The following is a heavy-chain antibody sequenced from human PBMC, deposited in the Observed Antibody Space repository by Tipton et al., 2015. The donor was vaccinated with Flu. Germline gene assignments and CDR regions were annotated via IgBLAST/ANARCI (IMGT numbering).Heavy chain of an antibody. CDR2: ISYQGSDH. J-gene: IGHJ4*02. V-gene: IGHV3-30*03. Sequence: SLSLSCVASASTFSFSNYAMHWVRQAPGKGLEWVAVISYQGSDHYYADSVKGRFTISRDNSKNTVYLQMNSLKTEDTAMYYCISDVGVLRYAGWGQGTLVTVSS. CDR3: ISDVGVLRYAG. CDR1: ASTFSFSNYA. D-gene: IGHD3-9*01.